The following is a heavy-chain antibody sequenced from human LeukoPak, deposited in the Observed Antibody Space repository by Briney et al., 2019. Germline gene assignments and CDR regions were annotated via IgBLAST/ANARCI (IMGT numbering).Heavy chain of an antibody. D-gene: IGHD4-23*01. CDR3: AKDDYGGNFGY. J-gene: IGHJ4*02. Sequence: PGGSLRLSCAASGFTFSSYSMNWVRQAPGKGLEWVSAISGSGGSTYYADSVKGRFTISRDNSKNTLYLQVNSLRAEDTAVYYCAKDDYGGNFGYWGQGTLVTVSS. V-gene: IGHV3-23*01. CDR1: GFTFSSYS. CDR2: ISGSGGST.